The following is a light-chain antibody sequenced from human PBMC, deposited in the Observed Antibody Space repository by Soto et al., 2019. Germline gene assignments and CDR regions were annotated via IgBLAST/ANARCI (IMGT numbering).Light chain of an antibody. Sequence: EIVMTQSPDTLSVSPGERATLACRASQNVGRNVAWYQQRPGQAPRLHIHGTSTRAADIPARFSGSVAGTEFTLTINSLQPEDFVIYYCQQYNNWPPMSTFGQGTKLE. CDR1: QNVGRN. V-gene: IGKV3-15*01. J-gene: IGKJ2*01. CDR3: QQYNNWPPMST. CDR2: GTS.